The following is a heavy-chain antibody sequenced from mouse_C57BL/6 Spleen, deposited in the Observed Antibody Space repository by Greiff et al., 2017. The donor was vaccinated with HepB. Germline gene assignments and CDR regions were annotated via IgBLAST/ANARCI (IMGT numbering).Heavy chain of an antibody. CDR1: GYTFTSYW. CDR3: ARWSGPYYDAMDY. Sequence: QVQLQQPGAELVKPGASVKLSCKASGYTFTSYWMQWVKQRPGQGLEWIGEIDPSDSYTNYNQKFKGKATLTVDTSSSTAYMQLSSLTSEDSAVYYCARWSGPYYDAMDYWGQGTSVTVSS. J-gene: IGHJ4*01. D-gene: IGHD1-3*01. CDR2: IDPSDSYT. V-gene: IGHV1-50*01.